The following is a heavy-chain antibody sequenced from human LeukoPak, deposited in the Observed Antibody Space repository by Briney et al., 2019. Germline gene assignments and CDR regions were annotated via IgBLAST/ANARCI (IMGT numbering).Heavy chain of an antibody. CDR2: IYYSGST. J-gene: IGHJ6*03. CDR1: GGSISSGDYY. CDR3: ARVSYYYYYMDV. Sequence: SETLSLTCTVSGGSISSGDYYWSWIRQPPGKGLEWIGYIYYSGSTYYNPSLKSRVTISVDTSKNQFPLKLSSVTAADTAVYYCARVSYYYYYMDVWGKGTTVTVSS. V-gene: IGHV4-30-4*08.